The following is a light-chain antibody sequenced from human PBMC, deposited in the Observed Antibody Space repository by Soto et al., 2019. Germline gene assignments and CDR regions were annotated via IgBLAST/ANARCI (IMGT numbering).Light chain of an antibody. J-gene: IGKJ1*01. CDR3: KQRSDCRM. Sequence: EIVLTQSLATLSLSPGERATLSCRAIQSVSSYLAWYQQRSGQAPRLLISDTSNRATVIPARFGGSGSGTDFTLSVSSLEPEGFAVYYCKQRSDCRMFGQRTKVDI. CDR1: QSVSSY. CDR2: DTS. V-gene: IGKV3-11*01.